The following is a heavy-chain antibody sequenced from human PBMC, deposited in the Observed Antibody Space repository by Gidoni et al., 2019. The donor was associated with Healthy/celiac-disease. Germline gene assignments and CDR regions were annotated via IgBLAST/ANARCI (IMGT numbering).Heavy chain of an antibody. CDR2: ISSSSSYT. Sequence: QVQLVESGGGLVKPGGSLRLSCAASGFPFSDYYMSWIRQAPGKGLEWVSYISSSSSYTNYADSVKGRFTISRDNAKNSLYLQMNSLRAEDTAVYYCARLYSSSWYFYYGMDVWGQGTTVTVSS. D-gene: IGHD6-13*01. CDR1: GFPFSDYY. J-gene: IGHJ6*02. V-gene: IGHV3-11*06. CDR3: ARLYSSSWYFYYGMDV.